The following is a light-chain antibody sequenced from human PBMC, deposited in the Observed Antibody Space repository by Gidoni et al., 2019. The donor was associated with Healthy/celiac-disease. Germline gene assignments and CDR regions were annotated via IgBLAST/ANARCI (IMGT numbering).Light chain of an antibody. Sequence: DIVLTQSPGTLSLSPGERATLSCRASQSVSSSYLACYQQKPGQAPRLLIYGASSRATGIPDRFSGSGSGTDFTLTISRLEPEDFAVYYCQQYGSSITFGQGTRLEIK. J-gene: IGKJ5*01. V-gene: IGKV3-20*01. CDR3: QQYGSSIT. CDR2: GAS. CDR1: QSVSSSY.